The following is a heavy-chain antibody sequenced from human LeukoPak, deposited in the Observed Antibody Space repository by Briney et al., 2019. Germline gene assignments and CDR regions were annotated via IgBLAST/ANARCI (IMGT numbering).Heavy chain of an antibody. CDR3: ANIPGAHDFWSG. Sequence: GSLRLSCAASGFTFSSYSMNWVRQAPGKGLEWVSAISGSGGSTYYADSVKGRFTISRDNSKNTLYLQMNSLRAEDTAVYYCANIPGAHDFWSGWGQGTLVTVSS. CDR1: GFTFSSYS. D-gene: IGHD3-3*01. CDR2: ISGSGGST. V-gene: IGHV3-23*01. J-gene: IGHJ4*02.